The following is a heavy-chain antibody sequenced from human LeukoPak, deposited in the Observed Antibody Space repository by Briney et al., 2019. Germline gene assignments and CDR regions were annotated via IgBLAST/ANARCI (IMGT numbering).Heavy chain of an antibody. CDR2: ISAYNGNT. D-gene: IGHD1-1*01. CDR3: ARDTETTMYYYGMDV. Sequence: ASVKVSCKASGYTFTSYGISWVRQAPGQGLEWMGWISAYNGNTNYAQKLQGRVTMTTDTSTSTAYMELSSLRSEDTAVYYCARDTETTMYYYGMDVWGQGTTVTVSS. J-gene: IGHJ6*02. V-gene: IGHV1-18*01. CDR1: GYTFTSYG.